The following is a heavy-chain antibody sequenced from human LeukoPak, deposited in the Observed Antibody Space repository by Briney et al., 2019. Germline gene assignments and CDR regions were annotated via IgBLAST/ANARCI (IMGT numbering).Heavy chain of an antibody. D-gene: IGHD2-2*01. J-gene: IGHJ1*01. CDR3: ASVPESGYCSSTSCYAGSEYFQH. V-gene: IGHV4-59*01. CDR2: IYYSGST. Sequence: PSETLSLTCTVSGGSISSYYWSWIRQPPGKGLEWIGYIYYSGSTNYSPSLKSRVTISVDTSKNQFSLKLSSVTAADTAVYYCASVPESGYCSSTSCYAGSEYFQHWGQGTLVTVSS. CDR1: GGSISSYY.